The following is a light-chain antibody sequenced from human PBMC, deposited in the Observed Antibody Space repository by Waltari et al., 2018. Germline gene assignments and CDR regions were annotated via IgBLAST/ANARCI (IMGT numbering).Light chain of an antibody. CDR2: DAS. CDR3: QQYSGYSGP. J-gene: IGKJ4*01. V-gene: IGKV1-5*01. Sequence: DIQMTQFPSTLSASVGDRVTITCRASQSISRWLAWHQQKPGKAPKVLIYDASTLESGVPSRFSGSGSGTEFTLAINSLQPDDFATYYCQQYSGYSGPFGGGTKVEIK. CDR1: QSISRW.